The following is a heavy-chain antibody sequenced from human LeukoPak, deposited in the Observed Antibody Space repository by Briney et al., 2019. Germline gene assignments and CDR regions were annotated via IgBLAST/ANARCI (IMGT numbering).Heavy chain of an antibody. J-gene: IGHJ4*02. CDR2: IDWSGGRT. CDR3: ARVGLGPDY. V-gene: IGHV3-20*04. CDR1: GFTYDDYG. Sequence: GGSLRLSCAASGFTYDDYGMSWVRQAPGKGLEWVSGIDWSGGRTGYADSVKGRFTISRDNAKNSLYLQMNSLRAEDTALYYCARVGLGPDYWGQGTLVTVSS. D-gene: IGHD1-26*01.